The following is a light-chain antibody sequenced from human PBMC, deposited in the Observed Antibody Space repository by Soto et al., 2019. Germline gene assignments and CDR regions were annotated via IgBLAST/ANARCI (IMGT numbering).Light chain of an antibody. J-gene: IGKJ4*01. CDR2: KAS. CDR1: QSISSW. Sequence: DLQMTQSPSTLSASVGDRVTITCRASQSISSWLAWYQQKPGKAPKLLIYKASSLESGVPSRFSGSVSGTEFTLTISSLQPDDFAAYYCQQYNRYPLTFGGGTKVEIK. CDR3: QQYNRYPLT. V-gene: IGKV1-5*03.